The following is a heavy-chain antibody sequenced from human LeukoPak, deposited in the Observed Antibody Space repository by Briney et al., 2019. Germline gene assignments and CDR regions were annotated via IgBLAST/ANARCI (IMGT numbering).Heavy chain of an antibody. J-gene: IGHJ4*02. Sequence: ASVKVSCKVSGYTLTELSMHWVRQAPGKGLEWMGGFDPEDGETIYAQKFQGRVTMTEDTSTDTAYMELSSLRSEDTAVYYCATGSVLRFLEWLTAFDYWGQGTLVTVSS. CDR2: FDPEDGET. CDR1: GYTLTELS. V-gene: IGHV1-24*01. D-gene: IGHD3-3*01. CDR3: ATGSVLRFLEWLTAFDY.